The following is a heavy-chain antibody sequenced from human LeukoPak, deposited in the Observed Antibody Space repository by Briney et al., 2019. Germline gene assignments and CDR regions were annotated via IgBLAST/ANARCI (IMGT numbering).Heavy chain of an antibody. D-gene: IGHD4-17*01. J-gene: IGHJ3*02. CDR1: GFTFSSYG. V-gene: IGHV3-30*03. CDR3: ARGPSTVSI. CDR2: ISYDGSNK. Sequence: GGSLRLSCAASGFTFSSYGMHWVRQAPGKGLEWVAVISYDGSNKYYADSVKGRFTISRDNSKNTLYLQMNSLRAEDTAVYYCARGPSTVSIWGQGTMVTVSS.